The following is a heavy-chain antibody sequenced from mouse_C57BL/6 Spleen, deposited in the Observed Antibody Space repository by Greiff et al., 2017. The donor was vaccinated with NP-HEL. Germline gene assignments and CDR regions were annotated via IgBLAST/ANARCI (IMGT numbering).Heavy chain of an antibody. CDR2: IRNKANGYTT. Sequence: DVHLVESGGGLVQPGGSLSLSCAASGFTFTDYYMSWVRQPPGKALEWLGFIRNKANGYTTEYSASVKGRFTISRDNSQSILYLQMNALRAEDSATYYCARYRGEDYFDYWGQGTTLTVSS. CDR3: ARYRGEDYFDY. V-gene: IGHV7-3*01. J-gene: IGHJ2*01. CDR1: GFTFTDYY.